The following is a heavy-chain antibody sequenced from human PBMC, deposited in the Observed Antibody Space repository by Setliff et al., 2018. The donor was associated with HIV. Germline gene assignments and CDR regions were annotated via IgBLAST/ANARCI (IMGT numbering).Heavy chain of an antibody. D-gene: IGHD1-26*01. CDR2: IYHSGIT. V-gene: IGHV4-38-2*02. CDR1: GYSISSGYY. Sequence: SETLSLTCTVSGYSISSGYYWGWIRQPPGKGLKWIGSIYHSGITYYNSSLKSRVTISVDTSKNQFSLNLTSVTAADTAVYYCARLGYSGSNGLPIQYWGQGTLVTVSS. J-gene: IGHJ4*02. CDR3: ARLGYSGSNGLPIQY.